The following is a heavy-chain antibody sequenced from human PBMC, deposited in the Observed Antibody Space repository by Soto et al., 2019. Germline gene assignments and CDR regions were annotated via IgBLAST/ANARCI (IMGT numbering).Heavy chain of an antibody. J-gene: IGHJ4*02. V-gene: IGHV3-23*01. CDR2: FRTGGDDATT. Sequence: EVQLLESGGGLVQPGGSLRLSCAASGFTFSSYSMSWVRQAPGKGLEWVSGFRTGGDDATTYYADSVKGRFTISRDNAKNSLYLQMNSLRVEDTGVYYCARDVTGWHLDYWGQGTLVTVSS. D-gene: IGHD6-19*01. CDR1: GFTFSSYS. CDR3: ARDVTGWHLDY.